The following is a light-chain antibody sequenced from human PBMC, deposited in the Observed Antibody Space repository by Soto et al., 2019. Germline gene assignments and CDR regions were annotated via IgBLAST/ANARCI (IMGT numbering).Light chain of an antibody. J-gene: IGKJ2*02. CDR1: QSIRSW. CDR3: QQYNSYSGT. V-gene: IGKV1-5*03. CDR2: KAS. Sequence: DIQMTQSPSTLSASVGVRVTITCRASQSIRSWLAWYQQKPGKAPKLLIHKASSLESGVPSRFSGSASGTEFTLTIRSLQPDDFATYYCQQYNSYSGTFGQGTKVEIK.